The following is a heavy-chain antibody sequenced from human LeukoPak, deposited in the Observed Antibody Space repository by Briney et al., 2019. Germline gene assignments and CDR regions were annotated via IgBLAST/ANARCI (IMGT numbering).Heavy chain of an antibody. CDR2: ISYDGSNK. Sequence: GGSLRLSCAASGFTFSSYAMHWVRQAPGKGLEWVAVISYDGSNKYYADSVKGRFTISRDNSKNTLYLQMNSLRAEDTAVYYCARGRELYLLIYYFDYWGQGTLVTVSS. V-gene: IGHV3-30-3*01. J-gene: IGHJ4*02. CDR3: ARGRELYLLIYYFDY. CDR1: GFTFSSYA. D-gene: IGHD3-10*01.